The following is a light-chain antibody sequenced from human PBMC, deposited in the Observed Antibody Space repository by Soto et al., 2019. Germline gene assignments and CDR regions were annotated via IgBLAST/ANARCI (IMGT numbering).Light chain of an antibody. Sequence: EIVLTQSPGTLSLSPGERATLSCRASQSVTSSYLAWYQQKAGQAPRLLIYAASSRATGIPDRFRGSGSGTDFTLTISRLEPEDFAVYYCQQYGDSPTFXGGTKVDIK. J-gene: IGKJ4*01. CDR3: QQYGDSPT. CDR1: QSVTSSY. CDR2: AAS. V-gene: IGKV3-20*01.